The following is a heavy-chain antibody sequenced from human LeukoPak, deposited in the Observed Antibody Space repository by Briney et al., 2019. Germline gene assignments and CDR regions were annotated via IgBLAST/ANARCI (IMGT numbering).Heavy chain of an antibody. Sequence: SSVNVSCKASGYTFTGHYLHWVRQAPGRGVAWMGWINPNNGDTNSAHNLQGRVTMTRDTSISTVYMDLSSLSSDDTAVYLFVRGGGMCWFDYWGRGTLVSVSS. CDR2: INPNNGDT. D-gene: IGHD3-16*01. J-gene: IGHJ4*02. V-gene: IGHV1-2*02. CDR3: VRGGGMCWFDY. CDR1: GYTFTGHY.